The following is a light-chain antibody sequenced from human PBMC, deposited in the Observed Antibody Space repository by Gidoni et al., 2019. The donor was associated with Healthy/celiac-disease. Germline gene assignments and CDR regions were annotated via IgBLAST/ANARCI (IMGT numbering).Light chain of an antibody. Sequence: EIVLTQSPATLSLSPGERATLSCRASQSVSSYLAWYQQKPGQAPRLLIYDASNRATGIPARFSGSGSGTDFTRTISSLEPEDFAVYYCQQRSNWLFXGXTKVEIK. CDR1: QSVSSY. CDR3: QQRSNWL. CDR2: DAS. J-gene: IGKJ4*01. V-gene: IGKV3-11*01.